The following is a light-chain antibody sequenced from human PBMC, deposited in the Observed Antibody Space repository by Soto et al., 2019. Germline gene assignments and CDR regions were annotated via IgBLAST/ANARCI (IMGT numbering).Light chain of an antibody. CDR2: AAS. CDR1: QTISRN. V-gene: IGKV3-15*01. Sequence: EIVMTQSPATLSVSQGERATLSCRASQTISRNLAWYQQKPGQAPRLLIYAASTRATGIPARFSGSGSGTEFTHTISSLQSEDFAVYYCQQYHNWYAFGQGTKLEIK. CDR3: QQYHNWYA. J-gene: IGKJ2*01.